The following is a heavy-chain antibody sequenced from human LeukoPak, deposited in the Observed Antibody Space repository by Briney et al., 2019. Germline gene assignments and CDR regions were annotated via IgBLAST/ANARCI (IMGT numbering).Heavy chain of an antibody. CDR1: GFTFSSYG. D-gene: IGHD3-10*01. CDR3: AKGGTSRFGELLS. J-gene: IGHJ5*02. V-gene: IGHV3-30*18. Sequence: QAGGSLRLSCAASGFTFSSYGMHWVRQAPGKGLEWVAVISYDGSNKYYADSVKGRFTISRDNSKNTLYLQMNSLRAEDTAVYYCAKGGTSRFGELLSWGQGTLVTVSS. CDR2: ISYDGSNK.